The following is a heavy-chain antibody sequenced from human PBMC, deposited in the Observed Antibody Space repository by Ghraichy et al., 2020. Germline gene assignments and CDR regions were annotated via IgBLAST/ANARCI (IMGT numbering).Heavy chain of an antibody. D-gene: IGHD2-21*02. CDR1: GFTFSSYA. CDR2: ISGSGGST. Sequence: GGSLRLSCAASGFTFSSYAMSWVRQAPGKGLEWVSAISGSGGSTYYAASVKGRFTISRDNSKNTLYLQMNSLRAEDTAVYYCAKERGSGCGGDCSYWGQGTLVTVSS. V-gene: IGHV3-23*01. J-gene: IGHJ4*02. CDR3: AKERGSGCGGDCSY.